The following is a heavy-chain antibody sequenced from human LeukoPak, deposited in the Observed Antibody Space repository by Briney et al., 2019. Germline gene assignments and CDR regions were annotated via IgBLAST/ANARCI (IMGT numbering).Heavy chain of an antibody. CDR1: GGTFSSYA. Sequence: ASVKVSCKASGGTFSSYAISWVRQAPGQGLEWMGGIIPIFGTANYAQKFQGRVTITADESTSTAYMELSSLRSEDTAVYYCARGPPYCSGGSCYFRADWFDPWGQGTLVTVSS. CDR3: ARGPPYCSGGSCYFRADWFDP. D-gene: IGHD2-15*01. V-gene: IGHV1-69*01. J-gene: IGHJ5*02. CDR2: IIPIFGTA.